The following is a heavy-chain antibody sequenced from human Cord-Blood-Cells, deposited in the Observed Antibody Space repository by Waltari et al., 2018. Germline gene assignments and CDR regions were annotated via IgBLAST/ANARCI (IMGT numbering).Heavy chain of an antibody. V-gene: IGHV3-30*18. CDR3: AKDSAAAGDY. J-gene: IGHJ4*02. Sequence: QVQLVEAGGGVVQPGRALRLSCAASGFIFSSYGMHWVRQAPGKGLEWVAVISYDGSNKYYADSVKGRFTISRDNSKNTLYLQMNSLRAEDTAVYYCAKDSAAAGDYWGQGTLVTVSS. CDR2: ISYDGSNK. D-gene: IGHD6-13*01. CDR1: GFIFSSYG.